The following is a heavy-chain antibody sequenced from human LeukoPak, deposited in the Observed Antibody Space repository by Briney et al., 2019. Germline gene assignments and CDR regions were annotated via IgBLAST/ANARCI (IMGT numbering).Heavy chain of an antibody. D-gene: IGHD6-6*01. CDR2: ISSNGGST. CDR3: ARGGTYSSSSLGDY. Sequence: GGSLRLSCAASGFTFSNYAMHWVRQAPRKGLEYVSTISSNGGSTHYANSVKGRFTISRDNSKSTLYLQMGSLRDDDTAVYYCARGGTYSSSSLGDYWGQGTLVTVSS. J-gene: IGHJ4*02. CDR1: GFTFSNYA. V-gene: IGHV3-64*01.